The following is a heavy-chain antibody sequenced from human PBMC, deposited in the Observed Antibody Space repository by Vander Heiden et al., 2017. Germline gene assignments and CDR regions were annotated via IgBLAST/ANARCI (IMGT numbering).Heavy chain of an antibody. CDR3: ARGFWAGYPDT. J-gene: IGHJ5*02. CDR2: YYYSGST. D-gene: IGHD3-3*01. CDR1: GGSISSSNYY. V-gene: IGHV4-39*01. Sequence: QLQLQESGPGLVKPSETLSLTCTVSGGSISSSNYYWGWIRQPPGKGLEFIGIYYYSGSTYYNPSLKSRVTIPVDTSMNQFSLKLSSVTAADTAVYYCARGFWAGYPDTWGQGALVTVSS.